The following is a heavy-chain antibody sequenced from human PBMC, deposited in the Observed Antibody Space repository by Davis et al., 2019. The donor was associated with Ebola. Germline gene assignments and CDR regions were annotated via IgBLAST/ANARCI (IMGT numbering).Heavy chain of an antibody. J-gene: IGHJ4*02. CDR3: AKDGAAAAGTSPDY. CDR2: ISYDGSNK. D-gene: IGHD6-13*01. V-gene: IGHV3-30*18. Sequence: PGGSLRLSFAASGFTFSTFAMHWVRQAPGKGLEWVAVISYDGSNKYYAASVKGRFTISRDNSKNTLYLQMNSLRAEDTAVYYCAKDGAAAAGTSPDYWGQGNLVTVSS. CDR1: GFTFSTFA.